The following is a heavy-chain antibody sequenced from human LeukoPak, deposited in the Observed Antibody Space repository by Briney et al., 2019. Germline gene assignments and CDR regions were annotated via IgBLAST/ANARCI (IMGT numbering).Heavy chain of an antibody. CDR2: ISYDGTNK. CDR3: AKTGGYCSGGNCYSNY. Sequence: GGSLRLSCAASGFTFSSYAMHWVRQAPGKGLEWVAIISYDGTNKYYADSVKGRFTISRDNSKNTLSLQMNSLRAEDTAVYYCAKTGGYCSGGNCYSNYWGQGTLVTVSS. J-gene: IGHJ4*02. D-gene: IGHD2-15*01. CDR1: GFTFSSYA. V-gene: IGHV3-30*18.